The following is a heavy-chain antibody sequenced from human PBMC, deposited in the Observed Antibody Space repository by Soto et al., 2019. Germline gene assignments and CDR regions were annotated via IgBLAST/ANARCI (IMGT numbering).Heavy chain of an antibody. Sequence: GGSLRLSCAASGFPFSIYAMHWVRQSPGKGLEWVAVISYDGSNKYYADSVKGRFTISRDNSKNTLYLQMNSLRAEDTAVYYCARDRWNDAPQVYGTDVWGQGTRVTVSS. V-gene: IGHV3-30-3*01. CDR1: GFPFSIYA. CDR2: ISYDGSNK. D-gene: IGHD1-1*01. CDR3: ARDRWNDAPQVYGTDV. J-gene: IGHJ6*02.